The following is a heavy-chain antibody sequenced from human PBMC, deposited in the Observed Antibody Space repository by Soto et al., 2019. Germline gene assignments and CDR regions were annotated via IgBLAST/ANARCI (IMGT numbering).Heavy chain of an antibody. D-gene: IGHD3-22*01. V-gene: IGHV3-30-3*01. J-gene: IGHJ6*02. Sequence: LRLSCAASGFTFSSYAMHWVRQAPGKGLEWVAVISYDGSNKYYADSVKGRFTISRDNSKNTLYLQMNSLRAEDTAVYYCARDRNYYDSSKSRDYYYGMDVWGQGATVTVSS. CDR2: ISYDGSNK. CDR1: GFTFSSYA. CDR3: ARDRNYYDSSKSRDYYYGMDV.